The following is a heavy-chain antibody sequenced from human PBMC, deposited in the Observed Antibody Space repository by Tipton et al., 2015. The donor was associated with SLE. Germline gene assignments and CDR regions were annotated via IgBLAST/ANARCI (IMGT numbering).Heavy chain of an antibody. Sequence: GSLRLSCAASGLTFSSYAMTWVRQAPGKGLEWVSTISGSGANTYYADSVKGRFTISRDNSKNTLYLQMNSLRTEDTAFYYCAKDRIPRGYMVHGSSDPFDIWGQGTMATVSS. D-gene: IGHD3-10*01. CDR1: GLTFSSYA. V-gene: IGHV3-23*01. CDR2: ISGSGANT. CDR3: AKDRIPRGYMVHGSSDPFDI. J-gene: IGHJ3*02.